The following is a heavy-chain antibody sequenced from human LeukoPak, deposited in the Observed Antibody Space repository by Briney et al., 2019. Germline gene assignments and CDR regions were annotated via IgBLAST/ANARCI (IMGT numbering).Heavy chain of an antibody. V-gene: IGHV1-3*01. CDR2: TNAANGNT. CDR3: ARDRWWEPTDFSFDY. D-gene: IGHD1-26*01. Sequence: ASVKVSCKASGYTFTDYTIHWVRQAPGQRLEWMGWTNAANGNTKYSQQFQGRVTITRDTSASTAYMDLSSLRSEDTAVYYCARDRWWEPTDFSFDYWGQGTLVTVSS. CDR1: GYTFTDYT. J-gene: IGHJ4*02.